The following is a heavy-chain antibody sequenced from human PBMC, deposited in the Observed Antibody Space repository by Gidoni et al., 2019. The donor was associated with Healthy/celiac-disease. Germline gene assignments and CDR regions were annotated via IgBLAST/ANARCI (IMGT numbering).Heavy chain of an antibody. Sequence: QVQLVESGGGVVQPGRSLRLSWAASGVTFSSYGMHWVRQAPGKGLEWVAVISYDGSNKYYADSVKGRFPISRDNSKNTLYLQMNSLRAEDTAVYYCAKDGGGNYFDYWGQGTLVTVSS. J-gene: IGHJ4*02. D-gene: IGHD3-16*01. CDR2: ISYDGSNK. CDR3: AKDGGGNYFDY. V-gene: IGHV3-30*18. CDR1: GVTFSSYG.